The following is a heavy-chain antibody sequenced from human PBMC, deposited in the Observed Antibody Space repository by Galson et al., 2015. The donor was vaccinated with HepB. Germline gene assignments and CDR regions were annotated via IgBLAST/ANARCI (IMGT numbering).Heavy chain of an antibody. CDR2: ISSSSSYI. CDR3: ARKRLADGYNYGAFDI. D-gene: IGHD5-24*01. V-gene: IGHV3-21*01. J-gene: IGHJ3*02. Sequence: SLRLSCAASGFTFSSYSMNWVRQAPGKGLEWVSSISSSSSYIYYADSVKGRFTISRDNAKNSLYLQMNSLRAEDTAVYYCARKRLADGYNYGAFDIWGQGTMVTVSS. CDR1: GFTFSSYS.